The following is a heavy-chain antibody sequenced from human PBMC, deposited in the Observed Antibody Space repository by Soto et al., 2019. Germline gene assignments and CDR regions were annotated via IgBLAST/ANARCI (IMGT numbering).Heavy chain of an antibody. V-gene: IGHV3-15*07. Sequence: PGGSLRLSCSASGFTFSNAWMNWVRQAQGKGLEWVGRIKSKTDGGTTDYAAPVKGRFTISRDDSKNTLYLQMNSLKTEDTAVYYCTTAAAALYYYYGMDVWGQGTTVTVSS. D-gene: IGHD6-13*01. CDR1: GFTFSNAW. J-gene: IGHJ6*02. CDR2: IKSKTDGGTT. CDR3: TTAAAALYYYYGMDV.